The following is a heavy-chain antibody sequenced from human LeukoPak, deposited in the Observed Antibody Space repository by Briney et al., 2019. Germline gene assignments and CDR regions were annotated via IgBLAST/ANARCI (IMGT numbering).Heavy chain of an antibody. CDR2: IYYSGST. J-gene: IGHJ4*02. CDR1: GGSISSSSYY. D-gene: IGHD4-23*01. Sequence: PSETLSLTCTVSGGSISSSSYYWGWIRQPPGKGLEWIGSIYYSGSTYYNPSLKSRVTISVDTSKNQFSLKLSSVTAADTAVYYCASTNFYGGNSRFDYWGQGTLVTVSS. V-gene: IGHV4-39*01. CDR3: ASTNFYGGNSRFDY.